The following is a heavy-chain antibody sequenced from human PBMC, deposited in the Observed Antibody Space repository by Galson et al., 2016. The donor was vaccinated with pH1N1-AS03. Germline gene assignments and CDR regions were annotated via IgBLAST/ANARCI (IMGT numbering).Heavy chain of an antibody. CDR1: GFSLSTGGMR. Sequence: PALVKPTQTLTLTCTVSGFSLSTGGMRVSWIRQPPGKALEWLGRIDWDDGTFYSTSLKTRLTISKDTSKNQVDLTMTNMDPVDTGTYYCARTLNYNTGLDVWGPGATVTVSS. J-gene: IGHJ6*02. D-gene: IGHD5-24*01. V-gene: IGHV2-70*04. CDR2: IDWDDGT. CDR3: ARTLNYNTGLDV.